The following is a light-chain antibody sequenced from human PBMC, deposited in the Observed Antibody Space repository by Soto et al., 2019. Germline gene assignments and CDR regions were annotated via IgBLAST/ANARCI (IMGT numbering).Light chain of an antibody. J-gene: IGLJ2*01. V-gene: IGLV2-14*03. CDR3: ISYTTSSTVL. CDR1: SSDIGDYYY. Sequence: QSALTQPASVSGSPGQSITISCTGTSSDIGDYYYVSWYQQHPGKAPKLMIYDVSNRPSGVSDRFTGSKSDNASSLTISGXXXXXXXDYYCISYTTSSTVLVGGGTKLPVL. CDR2: DVS.